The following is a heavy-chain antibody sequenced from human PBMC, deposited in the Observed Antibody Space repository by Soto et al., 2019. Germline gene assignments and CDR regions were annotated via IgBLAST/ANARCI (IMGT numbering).Heavy chain of an antibody. D-gene: IGHD1-26*01. V-gene: IGHV3-30*03. J-gene: IGHJ6*02. Sequence: PGGSLRLSCAASGFTFSSYGMHWVRQAPGKGLEWVAVILYDGSNKYYADSVKGRFTISRDNSKNTLYLQMNSLRAEDTAVYYCATSSGSSYYYYYGMDVWGQGTTVTVSS. CDR2: ILYDGSNK. CDR3: ATSSGSSYYYYYGMDV. CDR1: GFTFSSYG.